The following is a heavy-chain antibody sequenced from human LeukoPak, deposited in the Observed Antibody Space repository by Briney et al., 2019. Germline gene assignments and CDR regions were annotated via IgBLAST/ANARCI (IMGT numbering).Heavy chain of an antibody. CDR1: GGSISSYY. CDR2: IHTSGST. V-gene: IGHV4-4*09. CDR3: ARLTRLSTSPDRYYFDY. Sequence: SETLSLTCIVSGGSISSYYWSWIRQPPGRGLEWIGYIHTSGSTNYNPSLKSRVTISVDTSENQFSLKLSSVTAADTVVYFCARLTRLSTSPDRYYFDYWGQGTLVTVSS. J-gene: IGHJ4*02. D-gene: IGHD6-6*01.